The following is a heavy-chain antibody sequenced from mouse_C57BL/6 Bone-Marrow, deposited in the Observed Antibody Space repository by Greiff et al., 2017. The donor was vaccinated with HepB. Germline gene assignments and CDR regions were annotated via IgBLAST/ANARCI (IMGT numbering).Heavy chain of an antibody. D-gene: IGHD2-4*01. CDR2: FHPYNDDT. CDR3: ARKDYDAPYAMDY. Sequence: VKLQESGAELVKPGASVKMSCKASGYTFTTYPIEWMKQNHGKSLEWIGNFHPYNDDTKYNEKFKGKATLTVEKSSSTVYLELSRLTSDDSAVYYCARKDYDAPYAMDYWGQGTSVTVSS. J-gene: IGHJ4*01. CDR1: GYTFTTYP. V-gene: IGHV1-47*01.